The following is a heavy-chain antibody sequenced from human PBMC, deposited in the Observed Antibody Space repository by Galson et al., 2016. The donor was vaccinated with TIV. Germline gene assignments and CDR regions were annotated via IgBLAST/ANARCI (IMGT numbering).Heavy chain of an antibody. J-gene: IGHJ6*02. CDR2: IIPLFGTI. V-gene: IGHV1-69*13. D-gene: IGHD5-18*01. Sequence: SVKVSCKASGGTFSTYVFNWVRLAPGQGLEWMGGIIPLFGTINYAQKFQGRVTITAAESSTTVYMELNSLRSGDTAVYYCASDRNTALDTYHQYYGMDVWGQGTTVTVSS. CDR1: GGTFSTYV. CDR3: ASDRNTALDTYHQYYGMDV.